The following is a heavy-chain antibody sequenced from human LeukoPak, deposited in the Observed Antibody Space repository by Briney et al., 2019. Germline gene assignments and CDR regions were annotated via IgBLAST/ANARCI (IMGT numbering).Heavy chain of an antibody. D-gene: IGHD2-15*01. CDR1: GFTVSSNY. J-gene: IGHJ3*02. CDR3: ARAALQEAFDI. V-gene: IGHV3-53*01. Sequence: GGSLRLSCAASGFTVSSNYMNWVRQAPGKGLEWVSVIYGGGSTYYADSVKGRFTISRDTSKNTLYLHMNSPRAEDTAVYYCARAALQEAFDIWGQGTMVTVSS. CDR2: IYGGGST.